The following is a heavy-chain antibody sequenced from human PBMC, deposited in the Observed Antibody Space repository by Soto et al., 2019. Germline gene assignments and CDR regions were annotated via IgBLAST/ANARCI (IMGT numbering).Heavy chain of an antibody. V-gene: IGHV3-7*01. Sequence: GGSLRLSCAASGFTFSSNWMNWVRQAPGKGLEWVANIKQDGSEKNYVDSVRGRFTISRDNSKKTLYLQMNSLRAEDTAVYYCARVFDTYYFDSWGQGNMVTVSS. CDR3: ARVFDTYYFDS. CDR1: GFTFSSNW. D-gene: IGHD3-9*01. CDR2: IKQDGSEK. J-gene: IGHJ4*02.